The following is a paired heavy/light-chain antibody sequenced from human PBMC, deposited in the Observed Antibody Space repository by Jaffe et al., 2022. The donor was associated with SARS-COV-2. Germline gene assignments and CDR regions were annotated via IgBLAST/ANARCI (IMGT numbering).Heavy chain of an antibody. CDR1: GYNFPTYG. CDR2: IKPADGNK. D-gene: IGHD1-26*01. CDR3: ARDRRFRVGATLGGYYKNGLDV. J-gene: IGHJ6*02. V-gene: IGHV1-18*04. Sequence: QFHLVQSGAEVKKPGASVKVSCKASGYNFPTYGINWLRQAPGQGLEWLGWIKPADGNKKYAQKFQGRVAMTTDTSTRTAYMELRSLRFDDTAVYFCARDRRFRVGATLGGYYKNGLDVWGQGTTVTVFS.
Light chain of an antibody. CDR3: SSYAGSNSLI. J-gene: IGLJ2*01. CDR1: SSDVGGYDY. V-gene: IGLV2-8*01. Sequence: QSALTQPPSASGSPGQSVTISCTGTSSDVGGYDYVSWYQQHPGKAPKLMIYDVSVRPSGVPDRFSGSKSGNTASLTVSGLLAEDEADYYCSSYAGSNSLIFGGGTKLTVL. CDR2: DVS.